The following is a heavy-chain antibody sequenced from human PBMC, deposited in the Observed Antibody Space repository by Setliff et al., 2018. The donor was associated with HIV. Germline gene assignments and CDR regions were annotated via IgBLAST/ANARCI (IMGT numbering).Heavy chain of an antibody. V-gene: IGHV3-66*02. D-gene: IGHD3-3*01. CDR2: IYSGGST. J-gene: IGHJ6*03. CDR1: EFTVSSNY. Sequence: GGSLRLSCAASEFTVSSNYMSWVRQAPGRGLEWVSVIYSGGSTYYTDSVKGRFTISRDNSKNTLYLQMNSLRAEDTAVYYCARLAYYDFWNGYSYYMDVWGKGTTVTVSS. CDR3: ARLAYYDFWNGYSYYMDV.